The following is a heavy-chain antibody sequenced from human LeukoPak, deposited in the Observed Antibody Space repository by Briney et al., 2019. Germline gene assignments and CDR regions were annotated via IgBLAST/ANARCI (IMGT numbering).Heavy chain of an antibody. J-gene: IGHJ3*02. CDR3: AKEISLNDAFDI. CDR2: IWYDGSNK. Sequence: GGSLRLSCAASGFTFSSYGMHWVRHAPGKGLEWVAIIWYDGSNKYYADSVKGRFTISRDNSKNTLYLQMNSLRAEDTAMYYCAKEISLNDAFDIWGQGTMVTVSS. CDR1: GFTFSSYG. D-gene: IGHD2-15*01. V-gene: IGHV3-33*06.